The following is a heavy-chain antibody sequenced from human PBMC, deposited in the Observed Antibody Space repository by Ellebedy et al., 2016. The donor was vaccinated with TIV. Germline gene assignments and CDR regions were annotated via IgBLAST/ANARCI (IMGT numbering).Heavy chain of an antibody. CDR1: GYTFTSYD. CDR2: MNPNNGNT. J-gene: IGHJ4*02. V-gene: IGHV1-8*01. Sequence: AASVKVSCKASGYTFTSYDINWVRQAAGQGLEWMGWMNPNNGNTDYAQKFQGRVTMTRDTSTNTAFVELYSLSSEETAVYYCARGRYSYPEDLDYWGQGTLVTVSS. CDR3: ARGRYSYPEDLDY. D-gene: IGHD5-18*01.